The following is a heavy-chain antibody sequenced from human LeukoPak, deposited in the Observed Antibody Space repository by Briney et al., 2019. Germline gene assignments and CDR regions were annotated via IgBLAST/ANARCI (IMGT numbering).Heavy chain of an antibody. CDR1: GYTFTSYD. CDR2: MNPNSGNT. CDR3: ARDCSFSSTSCSASGDY. Sequence: ASVKVSCKASGYTFTSYDINWVRQATGQGLEWMGWMNPNSGNTGYAQKFQGRVTMTRDTSTSTVYMELSSLRSEDTAVYYCARDCSFSSTSCSASGDYWGQGTLVTVSS. J-gene: IGHJ4*02. V-gene: IGHV1-8*02. D-gene: IGHD2-2*01.